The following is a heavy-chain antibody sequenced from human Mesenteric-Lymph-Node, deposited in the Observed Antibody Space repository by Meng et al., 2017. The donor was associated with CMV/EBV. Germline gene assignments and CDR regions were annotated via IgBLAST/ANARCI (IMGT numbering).Heavy chain of an antibody. D-gene: IGHD3-16*01. CDR1: GGPISSSTYF. J-gene: IGHJ5*02. CDR3: ARDWGFRQRGGFDP. CDR2: IYYGGST. V-gene: IGHV4-39*07. Sequence: GSLRLSCTVSGGPISSSTYFWGWIRQPPGKGLEWIGNIYYGGSTYYHPSLKSRVTMSVDTSKNQFSLRLTSVNAADTAVYYCARDWGFRQRGGFDPWGQGTLVTVSS.